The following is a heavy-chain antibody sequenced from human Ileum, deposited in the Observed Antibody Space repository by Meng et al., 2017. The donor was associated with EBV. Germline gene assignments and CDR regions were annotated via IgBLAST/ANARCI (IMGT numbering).Heavy chain of an antibody. CDR1: GGSISSSNW. V-gene: IGHV4-4*02. J-gene: IGHJ4*02. CDR2: TSHSGST. D-gene: IGHD3-22*01. CDR3: ASSDYYRSDY. Sequence: QVQLQESGPGLVKPSGXLSLTCAVSGGSISSSNWWTWVRQPPGKGLEWIGETSHSGSTNYSPSLKGRVTISLDKSKNQLSLKLNSVTAADTAVYYCASSDYYRSDYWGQGTLVTVSS.